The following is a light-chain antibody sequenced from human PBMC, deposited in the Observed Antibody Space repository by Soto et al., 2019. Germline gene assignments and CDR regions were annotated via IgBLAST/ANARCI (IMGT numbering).Light chain of an antibody. CDR2: GAS. J-gene: IGKJ5*01. V-gene: IGKV3-11*01. Sequence: EFVLTQSPGTLSLSPGERATLSCRASQSVSSNLAWYQQKPGQAPRLLIYGASNRATGIPARFSASGSGTDFTLTISSLEPEDFAVYYCQQRTNWPITFGQGTRLEIK. CDR3: QQRTNWPIT. CDR1: QSVSSN.